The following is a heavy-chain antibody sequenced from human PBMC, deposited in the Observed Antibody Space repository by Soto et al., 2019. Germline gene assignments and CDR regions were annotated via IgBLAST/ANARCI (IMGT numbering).Heavy chain of an antibody. J-gene: IGHJ3*01. CDR3: ARERHLNSPSDAFDL. D-gene: IGHD1-7*01. CDR1: GYNFIAQN. Sequence: QVHLVQSGAEVKKPGASVKVSCMAAGYNFIAQNIHWVRQAPGLGLEWMRTMNPNSGGSDYAQEFQGRGTVTRDTSISTVYMELTSLKSDDTAVYYCARERHLNSPSDAFDLWGQGTMVIVSS. V-gene: IGHV1-2*02. CDR2: MNPNSGGS.